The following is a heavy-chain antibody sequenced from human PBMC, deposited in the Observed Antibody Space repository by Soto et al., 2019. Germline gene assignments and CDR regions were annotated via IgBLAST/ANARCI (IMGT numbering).Heavy chain of an antibody. CDR1: GGSMSSDS. J-gene: IGHJ4*02. D-gene: IGHD6-13*01. V-gene: IGHV4-59*01. CDR3: ARQSSFSSSYYLVY. Sequence: SETLSHTCVVSGGSMSSDSWSWIRQPPGKGLEWIGYIYYSGTTTYNPSLKSRLTMSIDTSRNQFSLKLSSVTAADTAVYYCARQSSFSSSYYLVYWGQGPLVTVFS. CDR2: IYYSGTT.